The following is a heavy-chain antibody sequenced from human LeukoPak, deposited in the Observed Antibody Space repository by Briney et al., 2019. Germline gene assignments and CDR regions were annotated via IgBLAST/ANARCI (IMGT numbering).Heavy chain of an antibody. V-gene: IGHV1-2*02. Sequence: ASVKVSCKASGGTFSSYAISWVRQAPGQGLEWMGWINPNSGGTNYAQKFQGRVTMTRDTSISTAYMELSRPRSDDTAVYYCARAFSSSWYGPGDCWGQGTLVTVSS. CDR3: ARAFSSSWYGPGDC. CDR1: GGTFSSYA. CDR2: INPNSGGT. D-gene: IGHD6-13*01. J-gene: IGHJ4*02.